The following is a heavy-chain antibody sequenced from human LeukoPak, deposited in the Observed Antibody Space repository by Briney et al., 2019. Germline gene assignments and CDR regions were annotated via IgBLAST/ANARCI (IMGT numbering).Heavy chain of an antibody. CDR1: EFTFSNYA. D-gene: IGHD6-19*01. Sequence: QTGGSLRLSCAASEFTFSNYALSWVRQALGKGLKWVSGVSGSGGSTFYADSVKGRFTISRDNSKNTLYLQMNSLRAEDTAVYYCARSYSSGWYALDYWGQGTLVTVSS. CDR3: ARSYSSGWYALDY. V-gene: IGHV3-23*01. J-gene: IGHJ4*02. CDR2: VSGSGGST.